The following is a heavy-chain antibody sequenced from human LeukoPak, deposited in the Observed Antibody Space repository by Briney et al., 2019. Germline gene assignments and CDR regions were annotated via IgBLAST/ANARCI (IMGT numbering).Heavy chain of an antibody. D-gene: IGHD4-17*01. Sequence: GRSLRLSCAASGFTFSTYAMHWVRQAPGKGLEWVAVIWYDGSNKYYADSVKGRFTISRDNSKNTLYLQMNSLRAEDTAVYYCARDRYGDFDYWGQGTLVTVSS. CDR3: ARDRYGDFDY. J-gene: IGHJ4*02. CDR1: GFTFSTYA. CDR2: IWYDGSNK. V-gene: IGHV3-33*08.